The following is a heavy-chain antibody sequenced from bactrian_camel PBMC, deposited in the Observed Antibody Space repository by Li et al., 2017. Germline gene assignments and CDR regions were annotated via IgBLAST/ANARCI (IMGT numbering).Heavy chain of an antibody. CDR3: AAGNSDFTLPELYEYAY. CDR2: IYTGVGYGRT. D-gene: IGHD4*01. CDR1: GYRYRGNF. J-gene: IGHJ4*01. V-gene: IGHV3S1*01. Sequence: HVQLVESGGGSVQPGGSLRLSCAASGYRYRGNFMAWFRQAPGKEREGVAAIYTGVGYGRTWYVDSVKDRFTISRDNAKNTAILEMGNLKPEDTAMYYCAAGNSDFTLPELYEYAYRGQGTQVTVS.